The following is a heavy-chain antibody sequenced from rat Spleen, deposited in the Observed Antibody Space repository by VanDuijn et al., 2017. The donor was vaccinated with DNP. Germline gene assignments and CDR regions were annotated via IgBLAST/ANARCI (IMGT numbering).Heavy chain of an antibody. CDR2: ITNSGGTS. CDR3: TTLGPYYFDY. Sequence: EVQLVESGGGLVQPGRSLKLSCAASGLTFSNYGMAWVRQAPTKGLEWVASITNSGGTSYYRDSVKGRFTIYRDNAKSTLYLQMDSLRSEDTATYYCTTLGPYYFDYWGQGVMVTVSS. CDR1: GLTFSNYG. J-gene: IGHJ2*01. V-gene: IGHV5S13*01.